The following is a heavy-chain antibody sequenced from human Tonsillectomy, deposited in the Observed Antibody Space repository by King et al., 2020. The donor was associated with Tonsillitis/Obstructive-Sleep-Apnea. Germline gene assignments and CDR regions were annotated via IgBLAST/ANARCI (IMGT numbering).Heavy chain of an antibody. Sequence: VQLVESGGGVVQPGRSLILSCSASVVTFSSYAMHCVRQAPGKGRGWGAVISHDGIKKFYADSVKGRFTFARDNSKNTLYLQMNSLRVEETAVYYCAAGEYQVLWEYIQHWGQGTLVTVSS. CDR1: VVTFSSYA. V-gene: IGHV3-30*03. J-gene: IGHJ1*01. D-gene: IGHD2-2*01. CDR2: ISHDGIKK. CDR3: AAGEYQVLWEYIQH.